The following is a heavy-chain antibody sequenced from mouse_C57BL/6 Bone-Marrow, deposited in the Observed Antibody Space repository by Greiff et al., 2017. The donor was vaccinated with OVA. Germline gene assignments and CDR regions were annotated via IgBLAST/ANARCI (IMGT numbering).Heavy chain of an antibody. J-gene: IGHJ2*01. CDR3: TSYGNFDD. CDR2: IDPENGDT. V-gene: IGHV14-4*01. CDR1: GFNIKDDY. Sequence: VQLKQSGAELVRPGASVKLSCTASGFNIKDDYMHWVKQRPEQGLEWIGWIDPENGDTEYASKFQGKAPITADTSSNTAYLQLSSLTSEDTAVYYCTSYGNFDDWGQGTTLTVSS. D-gene: IGHD2-1*01.